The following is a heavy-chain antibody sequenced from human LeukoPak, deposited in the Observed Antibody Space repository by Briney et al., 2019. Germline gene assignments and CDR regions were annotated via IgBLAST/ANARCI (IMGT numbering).Heavy chain of an antibody. CDR1: GYTFTSYA. J-gene: IGHJ3*02. V-gene: IGHV1-3*01. D-gene: IGHD1-26*01. CDR2: INAGNGNT. CDR3: ARRLLGATDAFDI. Sequence: ASVNVSCKASGYTFTSYAMHWVRQAPGQRLEWMGWINAGNGNTKYSQKFQGRVTITRDTSASTAYMELSSLRSEDTVVYYCARRLLGATDAFDIWGQGTMVTVSS.